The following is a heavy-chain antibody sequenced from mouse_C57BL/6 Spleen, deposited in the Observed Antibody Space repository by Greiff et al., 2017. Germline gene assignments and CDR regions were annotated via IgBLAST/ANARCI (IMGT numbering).Heavy chain of an antibody. CDR3: ARHNDSCMEY. V-gene: IGHV14-3*01. CDR1: GFNIKNTY. J-gene: IGHJ3*01. D-gene: IGHD2-10*02. CDR2: IDPANGHT. Sequence: EVQLQESVAELVRPGASVKLSCTASGFNIKNTYMHWVKQRPEQGLEWIGRIDPANGHTNYAPKFQGQATITADPSSNPAYRQLSSLTSEDSATSYCARHNDSCMEYWGQGTLVTVAA.